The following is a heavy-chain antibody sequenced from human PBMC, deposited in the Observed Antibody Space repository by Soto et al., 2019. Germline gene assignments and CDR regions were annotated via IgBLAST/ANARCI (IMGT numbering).Heavy chain of an antibody. CDR3: ARESEAVAGTDAFDI. CDR1: GYTFTGYY. J-gene: IGHJ3*02. CDR2: INPNSGGT. D-gene: IGHD6-19*01. Sequence: ASVKVSGKASGYTFTGYYMHWVRQAPGQGLEWMGWINPNSGGTNYAQKFQGRVTMTRDTSISTAYMELSRLRSDDTAVYYCARESEAVAGTDAFDIWGQGTMVTVSS. V-gene: IGHV1-2*02.